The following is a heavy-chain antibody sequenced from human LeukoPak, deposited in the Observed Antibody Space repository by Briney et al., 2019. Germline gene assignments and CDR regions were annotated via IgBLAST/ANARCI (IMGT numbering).Heavy chain of an antibody. CDR2: ISAYNGNT. CDR1: GYTFTSYG. V-gene: IGHV1-18*01. Sequence: ASVKVSCKASGYTFTSYGISWVRQAPGQGLEWMGWISAYNGNTNYAQKLHGSVTMTTDTSTSTAYMELRSLRSDDTAVYYCARSGRIPAAIPVWFDPWGQGTLVTVSS. J-gene: IGHJ5*02. D-gene: IGHD2-2*01. CDR3: ARSGRIPAAIPVWFDP.